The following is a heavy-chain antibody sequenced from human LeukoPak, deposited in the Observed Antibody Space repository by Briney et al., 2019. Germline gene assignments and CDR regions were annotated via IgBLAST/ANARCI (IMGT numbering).Heavy chain of an antibody. Sequence: GASVKVSCKASGYTFTSYYMHWVRQAPGQGLEWMGTINPSGGYTSYAQKLQGRVTMTRDTSTSTVYMEMSSLGSEDTALYYCAREGGSSSWYDYWGQGTLVTVSS. J-gene: IGHJ4*02. CDR3: AREGGSSSWYDY. CDR2: INPSGGYT. V-gene: IGHV1-46*04. CDR1: GYTFTSYY. D-gene: IGHD6-13*01.